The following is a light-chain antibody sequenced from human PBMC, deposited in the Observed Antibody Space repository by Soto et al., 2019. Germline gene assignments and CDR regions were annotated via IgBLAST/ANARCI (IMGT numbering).Light chain of an antibody. CDR1: QSVSSN. J-gene: IGKJ1*01. CDR2: GAS. V-gene: IGKV3-15*01. CDR3: QQYNA. Sequence: EIVLTQSPATLSLSPGERATLSCRASQSVSSNLAWYQQKPGQAPRLLIYGASTRATGIPARFSGSGSGTEFTLTISSLQSEDFAVYYCQQYNAFGQGTKVDIK.